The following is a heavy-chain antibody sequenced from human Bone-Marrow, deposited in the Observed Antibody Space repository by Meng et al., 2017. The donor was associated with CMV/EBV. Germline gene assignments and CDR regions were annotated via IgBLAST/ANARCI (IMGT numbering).Heavy chain of an antibody. CDR3: ARGPSRGHYYYYYGMDV. Sequence: ASVKVSCKASGYTFTGYYMHWVRQAPGQGLEWMGWINPNSGGTNYAQKFQGRVTMTRDTSISTAYMELSRLRSDDTAVYYCARGPSRGHYYYYYGMDVWGQGTTVTLSS. CDR2: INPNSGGT. D-gene: IGHD2-2*01. J-gene: IGHJ6*02. V-gene: IGHV1-2*02. CDR1: GYTFTGYY.